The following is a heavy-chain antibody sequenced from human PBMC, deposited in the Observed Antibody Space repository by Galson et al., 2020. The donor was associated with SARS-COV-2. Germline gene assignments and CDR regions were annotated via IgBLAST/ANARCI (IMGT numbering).Heavy chain of an antibody. J-gene: IGHJ4*02. D-gene: IGHD2-2*01. CDR3: ASYCSSSSCYKGGNDD. Sequence: GGSLRLSCAVSGFTFSNYSMNWVRQAPGKGLEWVSYISSTSNTIYYADSVKGRFTISRDNAKNSLYLQMNSLRAEDTAVYYCASYCSSSSCYKGGNDDWGQGTLVTVSS. CDR2: ISSTSNTI. CDR1: GFTFSNYS. V-gene: IGHV3-48*01.